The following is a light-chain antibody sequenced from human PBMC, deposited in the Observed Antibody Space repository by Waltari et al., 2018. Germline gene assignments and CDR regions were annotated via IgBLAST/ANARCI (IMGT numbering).Light chain of an antibody. Sequence: QSALTQPPSASGPPGQSVTISCTGTNSDIDHFPSVSWYQQHPGKAPRLIIYDFTKRPSEVPNRFSGSKSGNMASLTVSYLQADDEADYFCCSFSGGNDLLFGGGTKLTVL. J-gene: IGLJ2*01. CDR3: CSFSGGNDLL. CDR2: DFT. V-gene: IGLV2-8*01. CDR1: NSDIDHFPS.